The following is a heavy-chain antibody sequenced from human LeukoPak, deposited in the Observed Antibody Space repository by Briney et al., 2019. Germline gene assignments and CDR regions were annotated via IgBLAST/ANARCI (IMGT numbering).Heavy chain of an antibody. CDR3: ARDRSQRAYSYGPDGE. CDR2: VSYDGSNK. V-gene: IGHV3-30*01. CDR1: GFTFSSYA. D-gene: IGHD5-18*01. J-gene: IGHJ4*02. Sequence: GRSLRLSCAASGFTFSSYAMHWVRQAPGKGLEWVAVVSYDGSNKFYADSVKGRFTISRDNSKNTLFLQMNSPRAEDTAVYYCARDRSQRAYSYGPDGEWGQGTLVTVSS.